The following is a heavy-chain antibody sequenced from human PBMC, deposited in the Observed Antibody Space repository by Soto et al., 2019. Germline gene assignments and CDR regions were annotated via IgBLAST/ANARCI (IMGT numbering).Heavy chain of an antibody. D-gene: IGHD3-3*01. J-gene: IGHJ1*01. CDR1: GFSFRTSGGG. Sequence: QVILKESGPTQVKPTQTLTLTCSFSGFSFRTSGGGVGWIRQPPGKALEWLALVYWDDDRRYSPSLKDRRTITKDNSKSHVVLTLTNVDTADTGTYYCAQRWWGYGLVTPFKHWGQGIPVTISS. CDR3: AQRWWGYGLVTPFKH. CDR2: VYWDDDR. V-gene: IGHV2-5*02.